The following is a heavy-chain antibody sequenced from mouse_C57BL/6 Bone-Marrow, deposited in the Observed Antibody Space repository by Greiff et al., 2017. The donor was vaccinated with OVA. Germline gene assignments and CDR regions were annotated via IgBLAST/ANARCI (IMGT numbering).Heavy chain of an antibody. CDR3: ARLGAGGDDDGYYRGFAY. CDR2: IDPSDSDT. Sequence: QVQLQQPGAELVRPGSSVKLSCKASGYTFTSYWMHWVKQRPIQGLEWIGNIDPSDSDTHYNQKFKDKATLTVDKSSSTAYMQLSSLTSEDSAVYYCARLGAGGDDDGYYRGFAYWGQGTLVTVSA. CDR1: GYTFTSYW. V-gene: IGHV1-52*01. D-gene: IGHD2-3*01. J-gene: IGHJ3*01.